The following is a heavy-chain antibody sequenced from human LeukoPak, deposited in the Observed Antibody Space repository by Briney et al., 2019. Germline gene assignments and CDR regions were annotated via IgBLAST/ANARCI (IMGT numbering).Heavy chain of an antibody. CDR1: GGSISSYY. CDR2: IYYSGST. V-gene: IGHV4-59*01. J-gene: IGHJ4*02. D-gene: IGHD3-22*01. Sequence: SETLSLTCTVSGGSISSYYWSWIRQPPGKGLEWIGYIYYSGSTNYNPSLKSRVTISVDTSKNQFSLKLSSVTAADTAVYYCARGNKVGYYYDSSGPYYFDYWGQGTLVTVSS. CDR3: ARGNKVGYYYDSSGPYYFDY.